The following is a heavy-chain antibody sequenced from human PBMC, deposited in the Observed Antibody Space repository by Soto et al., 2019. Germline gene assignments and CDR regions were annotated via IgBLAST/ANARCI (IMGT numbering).Heavy chain of an antibody. V-gene: IGHV3-23*01. D-gene: IGHD6-19*01. CDR1: GFTFSSFS. CDR2: ISGSGGTT. CDR3: AKYGRDSSAWKADY. J-gene: IGHJ4*02. Sequence: EVELLESGGGLVQPGGSLRLSCAASGFTFSSFSMPWVRQAPGKGLEWVSAISGSGGTTYYADSVKDRFTISRDNSKSTLFLQMHSLRAEDTAVYYCAKYGRDSSAWKADYWGQGTLVTVSS.